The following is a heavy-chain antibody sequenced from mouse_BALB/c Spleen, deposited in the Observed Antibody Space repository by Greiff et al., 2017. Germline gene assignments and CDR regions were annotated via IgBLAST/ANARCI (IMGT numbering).Heavy chain of an antibody. J-gene: IGHJ4*01. CDR2: ISSGGST. CDR3: AREGGDYYGSSYDYAMDY. CDR1: GFTFSSYA. V-gene: IGHV5-6-5*01. Sequence: EVQLVESGGGLVKPGGSLKLSCAASGFTFSSYAMSWVRQTPEKRLEWVASISSGGSTYYPDSVKGRFTISRDNARNILYLQMSSLRSEDTAMYYCAREGGDYYGSSYDYAMDYWGQGTSVTVSS. D-gene: IGHD1-1*01.